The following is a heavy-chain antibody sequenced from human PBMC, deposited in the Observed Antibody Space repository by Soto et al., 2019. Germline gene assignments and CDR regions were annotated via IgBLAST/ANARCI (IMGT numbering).Heavy chain of an antibody. CDR2: IIPIFGTA. Sequence: EASVKVSCKASGGTFSSYAISWVRQAPGQGLEWMGGIIPIFGTANYAQKFQGRVTITADESTSTAYVELSSLRSEDTAVYYCARVSPSSIAARMGYYYYYYGMDVWGQGTTVTVSS. D-gene: IGHD6-6*01. CDR3: ARVSPSSIAARMGYYYYYYGMDV. V-gene: IGHV1-69*13. CDR1: GGTFSSYA. J-gene: IGHJ6*02.